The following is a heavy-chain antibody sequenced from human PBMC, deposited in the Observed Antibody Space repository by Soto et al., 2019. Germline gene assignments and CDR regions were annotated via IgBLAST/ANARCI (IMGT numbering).Heavy chain of an antibody. V-gene: IGHV4-39*07. CDR3: AGTNITGTFSAFDY. CDR1: GGSISSSSYY. J-gene: IGHJ4*02. CDR2: IYYSGST. Sequence: PSETLSLTCTVSGGSISSSSYYWGWIRQPPGKGLEWIGSIYYSGSTYYNPSLKSRVTISVDTSKNQFSLKLSSVTAADTAVYYCAGTNITGTFSAFDYWGQGTLVTVSS. D-gene: IGHD1-7*01.